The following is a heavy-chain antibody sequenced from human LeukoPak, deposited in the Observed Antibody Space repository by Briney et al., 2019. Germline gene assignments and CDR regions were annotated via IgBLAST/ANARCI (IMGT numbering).Heavy chain of an antibody. V-gene: IGHV1-18*01. CDR3: ARGDRYYYDSSTYPDY. CDR1: GYTFTSYG. J-gene: IGHJ4*02. CDR2: ISAYNGNT. D-gene: IGHD3-22*01. Sequence: GASVKVSCKASGYTFTSYGISWVRQAPGQGLEWMGWISAYNGNTNYAQKLQGRVTMTTDTSTSTAYMELRSLRSDDTAVYYCARGDRYYYDSSTYPDYWGQGTLVTVSS.